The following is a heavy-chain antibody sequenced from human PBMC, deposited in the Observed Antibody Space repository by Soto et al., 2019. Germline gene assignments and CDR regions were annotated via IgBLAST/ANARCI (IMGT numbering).Heavy chain of an antibody. CDR1: GFTFSSYS. Sequence: PGGSLRLSCAASGFTFSSYSMNWVRQAPGKGLEWVSSISSSSSYIYYADSVKGRFTISRDNAKNSLYLQMNSLRAEDTAVYYCARGIDSSSSGDYWGQGTLVTVSS. D-gene: IGHD6-6*01. J-gene: IGHJ4*02. CDR2: ISSSSSYI. CDR3: ARGIDSSSSGDY. V-gene: IGHV3-21*01.